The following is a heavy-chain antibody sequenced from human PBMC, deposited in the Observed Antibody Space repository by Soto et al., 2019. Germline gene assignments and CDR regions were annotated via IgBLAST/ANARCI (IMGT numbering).Heavy chain of an antibody. CDR1: GGSISSDDYY. J-gene: IGHJ5*02. D-gene: IGHD3-10*01. V-gene: IGHV4-30-4*01. Sequence: QVQLQESGPGLVKPSQTLSLTCIVSGGSISSDDYYWSWIRQPPGKGLEWIGYIYHGGSSYYNPSLKSRVTISIDTSKNQLSLKLSSVTAADTAVYYCASTSPRGSGTWFDPWGQGTLVTVSS. CDR2: IYHGGSS. CDR3: ASTSPRGSGTWFDP.